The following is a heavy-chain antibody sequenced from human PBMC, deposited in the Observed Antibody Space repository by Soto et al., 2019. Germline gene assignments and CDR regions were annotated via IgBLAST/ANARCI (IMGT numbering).Heavy chain of an antibody. CDR3: AIINMVRGDIPKYYYGMDV. J-gene: IGHJ6*02. V-gene: IGHV1-8*01. CDR2: MNPNSGNT. D-gene: IGHD3-10*01. CDR1: GYTFTSYD. Sequence: ASVKVSCKASGYTFTSYDINWVRQATGQGLEWMGWMNPNSGNTGYAQKFQGRVTMTRNTSISTAYMELSSLRSEDTAVYYCAIINMVRGDIPKYYYGMDVWGQGPTVTVSS.